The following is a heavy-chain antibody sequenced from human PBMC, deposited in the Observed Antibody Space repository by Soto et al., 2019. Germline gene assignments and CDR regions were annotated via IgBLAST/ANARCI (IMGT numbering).Heavy chain of an antibody. CDR3: ARGGGCGGSKCLNWLDL. V-gene: IGHV3-11*01. D-gene: IGHD3-16*01. Sequence: PGGSLRLSCAASGFTFSDSYMTWIRPGPGKGIEWLSYISGSGTTMYYADSVKGRFTISRDNAKNSLYLQINCLRVEDTAVYFCARGGGCGGSKCLNWLDLWGQGPLVTVAS. CDR1: GFTFSDSY. J-gene: IGHJ5*02. CDR2: ISGSGTTM.